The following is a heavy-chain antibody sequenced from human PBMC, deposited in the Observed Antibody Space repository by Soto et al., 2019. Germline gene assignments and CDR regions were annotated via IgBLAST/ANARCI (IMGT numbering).Heavy chain of an antibody. J-gene: IGHJ4*02. CDR3: AKGIGDGYNPYDFDY. V-gene: IGHV3-30*18. CDR2: ISYDGSNK. D-gene: IGHD5-12*01. Sequence: GGSLRLSCAASGFTFSSYGMPWVRQAPGKGLEWVAVISYDGSNKYYADSVKGRFTISRDNSKNTLYLQMNSLRAEDTAVYYCAKGIGDGYNPYDFDYWGQGTMVTVSS. CDR1: GFTFSSYG.